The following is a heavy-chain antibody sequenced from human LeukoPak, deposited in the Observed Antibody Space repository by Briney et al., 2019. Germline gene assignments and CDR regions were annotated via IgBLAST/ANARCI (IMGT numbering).Heavy chain of an antibody. V-gene: IGHV3-48*03. CDR2: IGSSGSPI. CDR1: GFTFSSYE. D-gene: IGHD1-26*01. J-gene: IGHJ3*02. CDR3: ARGIVGALDAFDI. Sequence: GGSLRLSCAASGFTFSSYEMNWVRQAPGKGLEWVSYIGSSGSPIYYADSVKGRFTISRDNAQNSLFLQMTSLRAEDTAVYYCARGIVGALDAFDIWGQGTMVTVSS.